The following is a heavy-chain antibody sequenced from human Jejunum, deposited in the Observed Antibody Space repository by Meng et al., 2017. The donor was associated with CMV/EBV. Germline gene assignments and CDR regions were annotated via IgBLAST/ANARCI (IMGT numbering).Heavy chain of an antibody. V-gene: IGHV3-7*01. D-gene: IGHD5-18*01. Sequence: GFAVDTFWMRRGRQAQGKGLEWVASIKNDESEEYYLDSVRGRFTISRDIAKSSLDLQMSSLRAEDTAVYYCARVLFSYGLGARFDFWGQGTLVTVSS. CDR3: ARVLFSYGLGARFDF. J-gene: IGHJ4*02. CDR1: GFAVDTFW. CDR2: IKNDESEE.